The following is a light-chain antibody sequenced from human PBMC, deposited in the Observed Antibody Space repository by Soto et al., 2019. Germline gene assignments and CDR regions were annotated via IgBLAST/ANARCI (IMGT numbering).Light chain of an antibody. V-gene: IGKV3-15*01. Sequence: EIVMTQSPATLSVSPGERVTFSCRASHNIGSNLAWYQHKPGQAASLLIYGASTGATGIPARFSGSGYVTEFTLTINILQSEDFAVYYCQQFHNWPLTFGGGTKVEIK. CDR3: QQFHNWPLT. CDR1: HNIGSN. J-gene: IGKJ4*01. CDR2: GAS.